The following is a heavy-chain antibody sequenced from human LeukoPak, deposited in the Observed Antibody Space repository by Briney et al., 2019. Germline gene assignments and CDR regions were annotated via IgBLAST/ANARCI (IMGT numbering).Heavy chain of an antibody. CDR1: GFTFDDYA. CDR2: ISWNSGSI. D-gene: IGHD3-16*02. J-gene: IGHJ6*02. Sequence: PGGSLRLSCAASGFTFDDYAMHWVRHAPGKGLEWVSGISWNSGSIGYADSVKGRFTISRDNAKNSLYLQMNSLRAEDTALYYCAKSSGVILDYYYGMDVWGQGTTVTVSS. V-gene: IGHV3-9*01. CDR3: AKSSGVILDYYYGMDV.